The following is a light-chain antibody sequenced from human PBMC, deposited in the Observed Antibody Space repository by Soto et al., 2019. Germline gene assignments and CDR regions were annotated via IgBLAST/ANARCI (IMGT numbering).Light chain of an antibody. CDR1: SSDIGAYDY. J-gene: IGLJ1*01. CDR3: SSHTSSKTPI. V-gene: IGLV2-14*03. CDR2: EVS. Sequence: QSALTQPASVSGSPGQSIAISCTGTSSDIGAYDYVSWYQQHPDKAPKLMIYEVSNRPSGVSNRFSGSKSVNTATLTISGLQAEDEADYYCSSHTSSKTPIFGNGTKVTVL.